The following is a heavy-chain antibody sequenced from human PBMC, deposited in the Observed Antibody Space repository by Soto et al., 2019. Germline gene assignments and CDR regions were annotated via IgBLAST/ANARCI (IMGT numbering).Heavy chain of an antibody. D-gene: IGHD3-22*01. CDR3: ARVPYYYDSSGYYYYYGMDV. J-gene: IGHJ6*02. Sequence: PSETLSLTCAVSGGSISSGGYSWSWIRQPPGKGQEWIGYIYHSGSTYYNPSLKSRVTISVDRSKNQFSLKLSSVTAADTAVYYCARVPYYYDSSGYYYYYGMDVWGQGTTVTVSS. V-gene: IGHV4-30-2*01. CDR2: IYHSGST. CDR1: GGSISSGGYS.